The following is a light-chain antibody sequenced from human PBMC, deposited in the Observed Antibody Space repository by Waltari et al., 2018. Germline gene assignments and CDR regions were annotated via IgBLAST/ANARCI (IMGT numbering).Light chain of an antibody. CDR1: SSNIGSNT. CDR2: SNN. J-gene: IGLJ3*02. CDR3: AAWDDSLNGGV. V-gene: IGLV1-44*01. Sequence: QSVLTQPPSASGTPGQRVAISCSGSSSNIGSNTVNWYQQLPGTAPKLLIYSNNQRPSGGPDRFSGSKSGTAASLAISGLQSEDEAEYYCAAWDDSLNGGVFGGGTKLTVL.